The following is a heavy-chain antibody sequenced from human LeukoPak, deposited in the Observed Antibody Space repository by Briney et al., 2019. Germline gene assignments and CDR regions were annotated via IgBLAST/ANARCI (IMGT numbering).Heavy chain of an antibody. CDR3: ARDAGEYSSSWYADC. V-gene: IGHV3-21*01. CDR2: ISSSGTYI. J-gene: IGHJ4*02. D-gene: IGHD6-13*01. CDR1: GFILSSYT. Sequence: GSLRLSCAASGFILSSYTMNWVRQALGKGLEWVSSISSSGTYINYADSVKGRFTISRDNAKNSLFLQMNSLRDDEDTALYYCARDAGEYSSSWYADCWGQGTLVTVSS.